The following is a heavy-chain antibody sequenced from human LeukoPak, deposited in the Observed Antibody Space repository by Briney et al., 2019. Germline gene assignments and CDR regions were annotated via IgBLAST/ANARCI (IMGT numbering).Heavy chain of an antibody. J-gene: IGHJ6*02. CDR1: GFTFSIYA. V-gene: IGHV3-23*01. D-gene: IGHD3-3*01. Sequence: GGSLRLSCAASGFTFSIYAMSWVRQTPGKWLEWVSAISGSGGSTYYADSVKGRFTISRDNSKNTLFLQMNSLRAEDTAPYYCAKSVAIYFYYGLDVWGQGTTVAVSS. CDR3: AKSVAIYFYYGLDV. CDR2: ISGSGGST.